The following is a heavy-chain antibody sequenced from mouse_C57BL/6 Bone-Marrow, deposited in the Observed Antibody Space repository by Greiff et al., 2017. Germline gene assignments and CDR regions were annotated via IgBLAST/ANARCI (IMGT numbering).Heavy chain of an antibody. V-gene: IGHV1-82*01. CDR2: IYPGDGDT. Sequence: LVESGPELVKPGASVKISCKASGYAFSSSWMNWVKQRPGKGLEWIGRIYPGDGDTNYNRKFKGKATLTADKSSSTAYMQLSSLTSEDSAVYFCARRAVDYFDDWGQGTTLTVSS. CDR1: GYAFSSSW. D-gene: IGHD3-3*01. CDR3: ARRAVDYFDD. J-gene: IGHJ2*01.